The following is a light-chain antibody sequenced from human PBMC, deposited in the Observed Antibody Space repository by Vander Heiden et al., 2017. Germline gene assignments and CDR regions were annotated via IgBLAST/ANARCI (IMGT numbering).Light chain of an antibody. V-gene: IGLV2-11*01. Sequence: QSALTQPRSVSGSPGQSVPISCTGTSRDIGAYNYVSWFQHFPDKAPKLLIFDVSKRPSGVSDRLSGSKSGTTASLTIAGLQADDEADYYCCSYVGSYSYVFGSGTKVTVL. J-gene: IGLJ1*01. CDR1: SRDIGAYNY. CDR3: CSYVGSYSYV. CDR2: DVS.